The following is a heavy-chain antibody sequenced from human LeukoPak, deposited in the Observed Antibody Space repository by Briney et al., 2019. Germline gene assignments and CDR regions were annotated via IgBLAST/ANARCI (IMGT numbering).Heavy chain of an antibody. V-gene: IGHV1-69*05. CDR2: IIPIFGTA. D-gene: IGHD6-6*01. CDR3: ARGSIAARPYYYYYYMDV. J-gene: IGHJ6*03. CDR1: GGTFSSYA. Sequence: SVKVSCKASGGTFSSYAISWVRQAPGQGLEWMGGIIPIFGTANYAQKFQGRVTITTDESTSTAYMELSSLRSEGTAVYYCARGSIAARPYYYYYYMDVWGKGTTVTDSS.